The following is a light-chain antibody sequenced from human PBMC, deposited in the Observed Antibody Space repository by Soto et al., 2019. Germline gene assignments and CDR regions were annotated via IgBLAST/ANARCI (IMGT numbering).Light chain of an antibody. Sequence: QSALTKPASVSGSPGQSITISCTGSSSDIGNYNYVSWYQQHPGKAPKLMLFEVSHRPSGVSNRFSGSKSGNTASLTISGLQAEDEADYYCSSYTNGNTAVAFGGGTKLTVL. V-gene: IGLV2-14*01. CDR1: SSDIGNYNY. CDR2: EVS. CDR3: SSYTNGNTAVA. J-gene: IGLJ2*01.